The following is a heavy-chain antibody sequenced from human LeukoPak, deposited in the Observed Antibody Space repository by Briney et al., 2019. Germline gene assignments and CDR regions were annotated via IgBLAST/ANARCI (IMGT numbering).Heavy chain of an antibody. J-gene: IGHJ4*02. D-gene: IGHD2-2*01. V-gene: IGHV3-74*01. CDR3: ARDHYCSSTSCYVSDY. CDR2: INSDGSST. CDR1: GFTFSSYW. Sequence: PGGSPRLSCAASGFTFSSYWMHWVRQAPGKGLVWVSRINSDGSSTSYADSVKGRFTISRDNARNTLYLQLNSLRAEDTAVYYCARDHYCSSTSCYVSDYWGQGTLVTVSS.